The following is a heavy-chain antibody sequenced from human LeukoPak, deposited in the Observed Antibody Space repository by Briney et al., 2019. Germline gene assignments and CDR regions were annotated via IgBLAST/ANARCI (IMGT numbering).Heavy chain of an antibody. J-gene: IGHJ6*02. V-gene: IGHV3-73*01. D-gene: IGHD3-9*01. Sequence: GGSLRLSCAASGFTFSGSAMHWVRQASGKGLEWVGRIRSKANSYATAYAASVKDRFTISRDDSKNTAYLQMNSLKTEDTAVYYCTRRDYDILTGYYYYGMDVWGQGTTVTVSS. CDR1: GFTFSGSA. CDR2: IRSKANSYAT. CDR3: TRRDYDILTGYYYYGMDV.